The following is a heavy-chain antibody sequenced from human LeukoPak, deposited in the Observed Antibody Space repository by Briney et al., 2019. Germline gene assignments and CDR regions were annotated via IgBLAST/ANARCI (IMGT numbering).Heavy chain of an antibody. D-gene: IGHD3-22*01. Sequence: GGSLRLSCAASGFTFSSYSMNWVRQAPGKRLEWVSSISSSSSYIYYADSVKGRFTISRDNAKNSLYLQMNSLRAEDTAVYYCASPRSATYDSSGYYYVGAFDIWGQGTMVTVSS. J-gene: IGHJ3*02. V-gene: IGHV3-21*01. CDR3: ASPRSATYDSSGYYYVGAFDI. CDR1: GFTFSSYS. CDR2: ISSSSSYI.